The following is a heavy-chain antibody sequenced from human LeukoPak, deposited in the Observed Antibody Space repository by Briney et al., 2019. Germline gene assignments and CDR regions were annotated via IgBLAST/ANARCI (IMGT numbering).Heavy chain of an antibody. V-gene: IGHV3-23*01. D-gene: IGHD1-26*01. CDR2: ISGSGGST. J-gene: IGHJ3*02. CDR3: AKVRGSYYAYDAFDI. CDR1: GFTFSSYA. Sequence: PPGGSLRLSRAASGFTFSSYAMSWVRQAPGKGLEWVSAISGSGGSTYYADSVKGRFTISRDNSKNTLYLQMNSLRAEDTAVYYCAKVRGSYYAYDAFDIWGQGTMVTVSS.